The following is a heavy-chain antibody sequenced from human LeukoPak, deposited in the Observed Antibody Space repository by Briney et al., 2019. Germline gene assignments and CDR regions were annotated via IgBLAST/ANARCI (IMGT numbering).Heavy chain of an antibody. CDR3: ATDPAYCGGDCYWVY. D-gene: IGHD2-21*01. CDR2: FDPKDGET. Sequence: ASVKLSCKFSGYTLTVLSMHWVRHAPGKGLEWMGGFDPKDGETIYAQKFQGRVTMTEDTSTDTAYMELSSLRSEDTAVYYCATDPAYCGGDCYWVYWGQGTLVTVSS. J-gene: IGHJ4*02. V-gene: IGHV1-24*01. CDR1: GYTLTVLS.